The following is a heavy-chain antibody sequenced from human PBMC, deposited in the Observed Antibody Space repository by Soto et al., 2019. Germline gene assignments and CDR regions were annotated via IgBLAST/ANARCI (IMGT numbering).Heavy chain of an antibody. CDR3: ARDWSRYFDSSGLMWFY. V-gene: IGHV1-18*04. CDR2: ISAHNGDT. J-gene: IGHJ4*02. D-gene: IGHD3-22*01. Sequence: ASVKVSCKASGYTFNYYGISWVRQAPGQGLEWVGWISAHNGDTKYAQNLQGRLTLTTDTSTSTAYMELTSLTSDDTAVYYCARDWSRYFDSSGLMWFYWGQGTLVTVSS. CDR1: GYTFNYYG.